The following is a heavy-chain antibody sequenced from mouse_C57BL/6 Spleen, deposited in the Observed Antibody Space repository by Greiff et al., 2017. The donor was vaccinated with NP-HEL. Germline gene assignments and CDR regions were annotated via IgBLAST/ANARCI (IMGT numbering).Heavy chain of an antibody. CDR3: TAHITTPPYYAMDY. V-gene: IGHV6-3*01. J-gene: IGHJ4*01. D-gene: IGHD1-1*01. CDR2: IRLKSDNYAT. Sequence: GGSMKLSCVASGFTFSNYWMNWVRQSPEKGLEWVAQIRLKSDNYATHYAESVKGRFTISRDDSKSSVYLQMNNLRAEDTGIYYCTAHITTPPYYAMDYWGQGTSVTVSS. CDR1: GFTFSNYW.